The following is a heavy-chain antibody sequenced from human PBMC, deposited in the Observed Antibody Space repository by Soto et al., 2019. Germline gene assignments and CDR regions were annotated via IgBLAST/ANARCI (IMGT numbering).Heavy chain of an antibody. J-gene: IGHJ6*02. Sequence: GGSLRLSCAASGFTFSSYAMDWVRQAPGKGLEWVAVISYDGSNKYYADSVKGRFTISRDNSKNTLYLQMNSLRAEDTAVYYCARGRRQQPPRSWMDVWGQGTTVTVSS. V-gene: IGHV3-30-3*01. CDR3: ARGRRQQPPRSWMDV. CDR2: ISYDGSNK. CDR1: GFTFSSYA. D-gene: IGHD6-13*01.